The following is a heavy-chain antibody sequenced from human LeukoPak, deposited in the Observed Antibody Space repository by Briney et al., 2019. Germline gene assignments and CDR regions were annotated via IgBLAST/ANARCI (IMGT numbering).Heavy chain of an antibody. J-gene: IGHJ3*02. Sequence: SVKVSCKASGGTFSSYAINWVRQAPGQGLEGMGGIIPIFGTANYAQKFQGRVTITTDESTSTAYMELSSLRSEDTAVYYCARARDGYNYYDAFDIWGQGTMVTVSS. CDR1: GGTFSSYA. V-gene: IGHV1-69*05. CDR3: ARARDGYNYYDAFDI. D-gene: IGHD5-24*01. CDR2: IIPIFGTA.